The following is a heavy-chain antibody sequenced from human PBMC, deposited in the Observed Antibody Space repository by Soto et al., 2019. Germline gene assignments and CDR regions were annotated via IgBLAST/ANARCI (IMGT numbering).Heavy chain of an antibody. D-gene: IGHD3-22*01. CDR3: AKGVDYYDSSGYYYD. CDR1: GFTFSSYD. Sequence: EVQLLESGGGLVQPGGSLRLSCAASGFTFSSYDMSWVRQAPGKGLEWVSAISGSGGYTYYADSVKGRFTISRDNSKNTLYLQMNSLRAEDTAVYYCAKGVDYYDSSGYYYDWGQGTLVTVSS. J-gene: IGHJ4*02. CDR2: ISGSGGYT. V-gene: IGHV3-23*01.